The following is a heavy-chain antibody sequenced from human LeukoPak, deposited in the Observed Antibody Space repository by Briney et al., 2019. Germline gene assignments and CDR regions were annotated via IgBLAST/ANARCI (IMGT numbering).Heavy chain of an antibody. J-gene: IGHJ4*02. D-gene: IGHD2-2*02. CDR1: GFTFDEYA. V-gene: IGHV3-43*02. CDR2: ISEDGSRT. CDR3: AKDLTRLYLAFDY. Sequence: PGGSLRLSCAASGFTFDEYAIHWVRQAPGKGLEWVSLISEDGSRTYYADSVKGRFTISRDNSKNSLYLQMNSLRTEDTAFYYCAKDLTRLYLAFDYWGQGTLVTVSS.